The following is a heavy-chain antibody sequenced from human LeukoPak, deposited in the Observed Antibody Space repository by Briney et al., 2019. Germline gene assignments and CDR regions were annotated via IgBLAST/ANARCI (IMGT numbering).Heavy chain of an antibody. J-gene: IGHJ4*02. CDR2: IYYSGST. D-gene: IGHD6-6*01. V-gene: IGHV4-59*01. Sequence: KSSETLSLTCTVSGGSISSYYWSWIRQPPGKGLEWIGYIYYSGSTNYNPSLKRRVTISVDTSKKQFSLKLSSVTAADTALYYCARGVEYSSSSGLGYWGQRTLVTVSS. CDR3: ARGVEYSSSSGLGY. CDR1: GGSISSYY.